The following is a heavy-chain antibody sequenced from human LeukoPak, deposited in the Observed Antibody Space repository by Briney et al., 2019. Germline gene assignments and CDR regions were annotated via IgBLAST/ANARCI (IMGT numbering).Heavy chain of an antibody. J-gene: IGHJ6*04. CDR2: ISSSGSTI. V-gene: IGHV3-48*03. CDR1: GFTFSYYG. Sequence: GGSLRLSRAASGFTFSYYGMNWVRQAPGKGLEWVSYISSSGSTIYYADSVKGRFTISRDNAKNSLYLQMNSLRAEDTAVYYCAELGITMIGGVWGKGTTVTISS. CDR3: AELGITMIGGV. D-gene: IGHD3-10*02.